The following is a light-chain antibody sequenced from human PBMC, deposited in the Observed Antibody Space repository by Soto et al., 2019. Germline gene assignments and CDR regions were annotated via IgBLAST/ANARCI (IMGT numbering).Light chain of an antibody. CDR3: QHYGSSPLFT. CDR2: GAS. V-gene: IGKV3-20*01. J-gene: IGKJ3*01. CDR1: QSISGSS. Sequence: EIELTQSPGTLSLSPGERATLSCRASQSISGSSLAWYQQKPGQAPRLLIYGASIRATGIPDRFSGSGSGTDFTLSISGLEPEDCAVYFCQHYGSSPLFTFGPGTKVDI.